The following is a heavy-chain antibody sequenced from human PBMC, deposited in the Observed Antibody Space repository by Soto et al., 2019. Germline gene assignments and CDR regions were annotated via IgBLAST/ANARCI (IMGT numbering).Heavy chain of an antibody. D-gene: IGHD3-3*01. V-gene: IGHV3-53*04. CDR1: GFTVSSNY. J-gene: IGHJ5*02. CDR2: IYSGGST. Sequence: PGGSLRLSCAASGFTVSSNYMSWVRQAPGKGLEWVSVIYSGGSTYYADSVKGRFTISRHNSKNTLYLQMNSLRAEDTAVYYCARAMAEYYDFWSGYYPGWFDPWGQGTLVTV. CDR3: ARAMAEYYDFWSGYYPGWFDP.